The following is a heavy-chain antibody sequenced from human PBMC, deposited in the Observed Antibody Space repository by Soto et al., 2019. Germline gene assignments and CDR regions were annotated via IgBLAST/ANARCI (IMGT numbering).Heavy chain of an antibody. CDR3: VRDHSTGLVMVGGDYAYFGMDV. CDR1: GFTFDDYA. D-gene: IGHD3-10*01. V-gene: IGHV3-9*01. CDR2: VSWNSDTI. Sequence: EVQLVESGGALVQPGRSLRLSCAASGFTFDDYAMHWVRQAPGKGLEWVSGVSWNSDTIGYADSVRGRFSISRDNAKNALYLQMNSLRPEDTSLYFCVRDHSTGLVMVGGDYAYFGMDVWGQGTTVTVSS. J-gene: IGHJ6*02.